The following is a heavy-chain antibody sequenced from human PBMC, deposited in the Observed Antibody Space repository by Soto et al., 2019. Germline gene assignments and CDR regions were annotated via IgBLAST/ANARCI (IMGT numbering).Heavy chain of an antibody. V-gene: IGHV1-2*02. CDR2: INANSGGT. D-gene: IGHD2-15*01. Sequence: ASLKVSCKASGYTFTSYAMHCVRQAHGQRLEWMGWINANSGGTKYAQKFQGRVTMTRDTSISTAYMELSRLRSDDTAVYYCARGLGYCSGGSCYPPYYGMDVWGQGTTVTVSS. CDR3: ARGLGYCSGGSCYPPYYGMDV. J-gene: IGHJ6*02. CDR1: GYTFTSYA.